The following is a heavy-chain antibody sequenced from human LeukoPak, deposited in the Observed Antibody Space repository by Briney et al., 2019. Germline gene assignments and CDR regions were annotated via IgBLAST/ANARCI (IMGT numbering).Heavy chain of an antibody. CDR2: INPNSGGT. D-gene: IGHD2-2*01. J-gene: IGHJ4*02. V-gene: IGHV1-2*02. Sequence: GASVKVSCKASGYTFTGYYMHWVRQAPGQGLEWMGWINPNSGGTNYAQKFQGRVTMTRDTSISTAYMELSRLRSDDTAVYYCARDPHGVPAARGDYWGQGTLVTVSS. CDR1: GYTFTGYY. CDR3: ARDPHGVPAARGDY.